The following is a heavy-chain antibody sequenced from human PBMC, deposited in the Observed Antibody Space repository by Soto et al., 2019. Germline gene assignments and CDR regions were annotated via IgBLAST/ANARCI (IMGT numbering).Heavy chain of an antibody. CDR2: IYSGGST. J-gene: IGHJ6*02. CDR3: ARDRIPTGMDV. V-gene: IGHV3-66*01. Sequence: SLRHSCTASEFTVSSNYMSWVRQAPGKGLEWVSVIYSGGSTYYADSVKGRFTISRDNSKNTLYLQMNSLRAEDTAVYYCARDRIPTGMDVWGQGTTVTVSS. CDR1: EFTVSSNY.